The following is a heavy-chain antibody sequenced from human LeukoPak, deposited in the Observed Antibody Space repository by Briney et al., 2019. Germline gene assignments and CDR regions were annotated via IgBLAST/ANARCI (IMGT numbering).Heavy chain of an antibody. CDR3: AREVHYDSSGMFDY. J-gene: IGHJ4*02. CDR2: INQDGGQW. CDR1: GVTFSDFW. D-gene: IGHD3-22*01. V-gene: IGHV3-7*01. Sequence: GGSLRLSCEVSGVTFSDFWMNWVRQAPGKGLEWVAHINQDGGQWSYVGSVRGRFTISRDNAKKSLYLQMDGLRAEDTAVYYCAREVHYDSSGMFDYWGQGTLLTVSS.